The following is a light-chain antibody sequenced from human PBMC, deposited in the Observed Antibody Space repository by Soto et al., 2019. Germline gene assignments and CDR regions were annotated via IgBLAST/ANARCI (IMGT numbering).Light chain of an antibody. Sequence: EIVITQSPATLSVSPGERDTLSCRASQSISSNLAWYQQKPGQAPRLLIYGASTRATGIPARFSGSGSGTEFTLTISSLQSEDFAVYFCHQYNNWPPITFGQGTRLEIK. J-gene: IGKJ5*01. CDR1: QSISSN. CDR2: GAS. CDR3: HQYNNWPPIT. V-gene: IGKV3-15*01.